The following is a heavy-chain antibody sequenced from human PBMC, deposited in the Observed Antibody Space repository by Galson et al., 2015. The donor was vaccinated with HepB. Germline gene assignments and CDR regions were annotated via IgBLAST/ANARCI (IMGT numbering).Heavy chain of an antibody. V-gene: IGHV5-10-1*01. CDR2: IDPSDSYT. CDR1: GYSFTSYW. D-gene: IGHD2-21*02. CDR3: ARHYYFVVVTAYYYYGMDV. J-gene: IGHJ6*02. Sequence: QSGAEVKKPGESLRISCKGSGYSFTSYWISWVRQMPGKGLEWMGRIDPSDSYTNYSPSFQGHVTISADKSISTAYLQWSSLKASDTAMYYCARHYYFVVVTAYYYYGMDVWGQGTTVTVSS.